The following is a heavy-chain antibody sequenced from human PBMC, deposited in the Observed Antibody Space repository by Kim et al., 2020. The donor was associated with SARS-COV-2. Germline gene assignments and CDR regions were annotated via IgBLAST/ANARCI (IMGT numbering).Heavy chain of an antibody. CDR2: IYPGDSDT. V-gene: IGHV5-51*01. Sequence: GESLKISCKGSGYSFTSYWIGWVRQMPGKGLEWMGIIYPGDSDTRYSPSFQGQVTISADKSISTAYLQWSSLKASDTAMYYCARLCHDCGGDPHYYYYYGMDVWGQGTTVTVSS. D-gene: IGHD2-21*02. J-gene: IGHJ6*02. CDR3: ARLCHDCGGDPHYYYYYGMDV. CDR1: GYSFTSYW.